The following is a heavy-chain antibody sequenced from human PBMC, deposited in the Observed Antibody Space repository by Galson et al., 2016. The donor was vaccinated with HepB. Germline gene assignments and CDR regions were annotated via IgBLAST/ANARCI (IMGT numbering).Heavy chain of an antibody. J-gene: IGHJ4*02. CDR3: ARVRCSSGCKLPFY. D-gene: IGHD6-19*01. CDR2: ISSSCSTI. Sequence: LRLPCAASGFTFSDYYMNWIRQAPGKGLEWVSYISSSCSTIYYADSVKGRFTISRDNANNSLYMQMNSLIAEDTAVYYCARVRCSSGCKLPFYWGQGTLVTVSS. V-gene: IGHV3-11*04. CDR1: GFTFSDYY.